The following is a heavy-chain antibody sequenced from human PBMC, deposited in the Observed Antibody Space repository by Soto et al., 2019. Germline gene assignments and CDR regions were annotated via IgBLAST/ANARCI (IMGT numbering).Heavy chain of an antibody. J-gene: IGHJ3*02. CDR2: IYYSGNT. CDR3: ARDSRPDFWSGYFAFDI. Sequence: SETLSLTCSVSGGSISSGYYYWSWIRQPPGKGLEWIGNIYYSGNTYYNPSLKSRLIISIDTSKNQFSLQLNSVTPEDTAVYYCARDSRPDFWSGYFAFDIWGQGTMVTVSS. D-gene: IGHD3-3*01. V-gene: IGHV4-30-4*01. CDR1: GGSISSGYYY.